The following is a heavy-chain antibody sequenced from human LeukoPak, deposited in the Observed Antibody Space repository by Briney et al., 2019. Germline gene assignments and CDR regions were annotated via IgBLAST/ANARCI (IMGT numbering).Heavy chain of an antibody. CDR3: ARDLRGITMIVVDTTKPFDY. Sequence: GGSLRLSCAASGFTFSSYWMSWVRQAPGKGLEWVANIKQDGSEKYYVDSVKGRFTISRDNAKNSLYLQMNSLRAEDTAVYYCARDLRGITMIVVDTTKPFDYWGQGTLVTVSS. J-gene: IGHJ4*02. CDR1: GFTFSSYW. CDR2: IKQDGSEK. D-gene: IGHD3-22*01. V-gene: IGHV3-7*01.